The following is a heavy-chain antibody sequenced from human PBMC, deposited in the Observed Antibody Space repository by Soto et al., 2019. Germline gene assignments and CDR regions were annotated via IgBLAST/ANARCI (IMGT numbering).Heavy chain of an antibody. D-gene: IGHD6-13*01. CDR1: GYTFTSYG. CDR3: ARDLNLGLAAG. V-gene: IGHV1-18*01. J-gene: IGHJ4*02. Sequence: QVQLVQSGAEVKKPGASVKVSCKASGYTFTSYGISWVRQAPGQGLEWMGWISAYNGNKKYAQKFQGRVTMTTDTSTSTAHMELRSLRSDDTAVYYCARDLNLGLAAGWGQGTLVTVSS. CDR2: ISAYNGNK.